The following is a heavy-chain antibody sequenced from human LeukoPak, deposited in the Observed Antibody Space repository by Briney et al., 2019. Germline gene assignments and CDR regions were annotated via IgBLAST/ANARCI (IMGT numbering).Heavy chain of an antibody. CDR1: GFTFSSYG. V-gene: IGHV3-30*18. J-gene: IGHJ4*02. CDR2: ISYDGSNK. CDR3: AKEGQGYYDSSGFGYYFDY. D-gene: IGHD3-22*01. Sequence: GGSLRLSCAASGFTFSSYGMHWVRQAPGKGLEWVAVISYDGSNKYYADSVKGRFTISRDNSKNTLYLQMNSLRAEDTAVYYCAKEGQGYYDSSGFGYYFDYWGQGTLVTVSS.